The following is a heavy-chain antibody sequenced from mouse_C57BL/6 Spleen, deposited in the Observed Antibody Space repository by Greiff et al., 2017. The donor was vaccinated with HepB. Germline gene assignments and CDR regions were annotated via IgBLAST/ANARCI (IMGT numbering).Heavy chain of an antibody. Sequence: VQLQQSGPELVKPGASVKLSCKASGYTFTSYDINWVKQRPGQGLEWIGWIYPRDGSTKYNEKFKGKATLTVDTSSSTAYLELHSLASEDSAVYFGASLTGRDFDDWGQGTTLTVSS. J-gene: IGHJ2*01. CDR1: GYTFTSYD. CDR3: ASLTGRDFDD. D-gene: IGHD4-1*01. CDR2: IYPRDGST. V-gene: IGHV1-85*01.